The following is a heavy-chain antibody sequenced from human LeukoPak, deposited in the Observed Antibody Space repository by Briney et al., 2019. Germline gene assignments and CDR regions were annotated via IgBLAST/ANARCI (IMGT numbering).Heavy chain of an antibody. CDR2: IRRDGSET. D-gene: IGHD3-22*01. Sequence: QPGGSLRLSCAVSGFTFSSYEMNWVRRAPGKGLEWVANIRRDGSETHYVDSVMGRFTISRDNAKNSLYLQMNSLRAEDTAVYYCARDDTHYGSSGSFYDAFDIWGQGTMVTVSS. V-gene: IGHV3-7*01. CDR1: GFTFSSYE. J-gene: IGHJ3*02. CDR3: ARDDTHYGSSGSFYDAFDI.